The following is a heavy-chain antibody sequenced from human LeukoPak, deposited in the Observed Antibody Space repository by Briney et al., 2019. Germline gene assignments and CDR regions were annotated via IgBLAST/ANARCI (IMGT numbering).Heavy chain of an antibody. Sequence: ASVKVSCKASGYTFTSYGISWVRQAPGQGLEWMGWINPNSGGTNYAQKFQGRVTMTRDTSISTAYMELRRLRSDATAVYYCARYDILTGHPFDYWGQGTLVTVSS. CDR2: INPNSGGT. CDR3: ARYDILTGHPFDY. J-gene: IGHJ4*02. V-gene: IGHV1-2*02. D-gene: IGHD3-9*01. CDR1: GYTFTSYG.